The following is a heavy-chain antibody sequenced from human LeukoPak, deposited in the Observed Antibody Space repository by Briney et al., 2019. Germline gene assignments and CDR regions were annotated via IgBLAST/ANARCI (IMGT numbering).Heavy chain of an antibody. V-gene: IGHV3-30-3*01. CDR3: AKGGGNDYYGMDV. D-gene: IGHD6-25*01. J-gene: IGHJ6*02. Sequence: GTSLRLSCAASGFTFSHYAMHWVRQAPGKGLEWVSFISYDGSNEYYADSVKGRLTISRDNSKNTLYLQINSLRAEDTAVYYCAKGGGNDYYGMDVWAKGPRSPFP. CDR2: ISYDGSNE. CDR1: GFTFSHYA.